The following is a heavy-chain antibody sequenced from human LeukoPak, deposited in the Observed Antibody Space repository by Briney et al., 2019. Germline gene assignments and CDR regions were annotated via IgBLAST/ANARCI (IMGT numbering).Heavy chain of an antibody. Sequence: PSETLSLTCTVSGGSISSGSYYWSWIRQPAGKELEWIGRFHTSGSTYYNPSLRSRVTISVDTSQNQFSLKLGSVTAADTAVYYCARDLDGDYDSYSFDYWGQGILVTVSS. CDR2: FHTSGST. CDR1: GGSISSGSYY. J-gene: IGHJ4*02. D-gene: IGHD2-21*02. V-gene: IGHV4-61*02. CDR3: ARDLDGDYDSYSFDY.